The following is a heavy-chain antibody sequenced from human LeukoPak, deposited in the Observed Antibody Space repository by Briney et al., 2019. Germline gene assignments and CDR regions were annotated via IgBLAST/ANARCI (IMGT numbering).Heavy chain of an antibody. CDR3: AKDATDGDYVFDY. D-gene: IGHD4-17*01. CDR2: ISYDGSNK. J-gene: IGHJ4*02. V-gene: IGHV3-30*18. Sequence: GRSLRLSCADSGFTFSSYGMQWVRQAPGKGLEWVAVISYDGSNKYYADSVKGRFTISRDNSKNTLYLQMNSLRAEDTAVYYCAKDATDGDYVFDYWGQGTLVTVSS. CDR1: GFTFSSYG.